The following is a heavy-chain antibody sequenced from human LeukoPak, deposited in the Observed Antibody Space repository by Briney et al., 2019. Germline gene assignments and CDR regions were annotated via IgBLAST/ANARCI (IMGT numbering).Heavy chain of an antibody. CDR1: GFTFSSYG. J-gene: IGHJ4*02. CDR3: ARGYTSSRDFDY. D-gene: IGHD6-13*01. CDR2: ISGSGGGT. V-gene: IGHV3-23*01. Sequence: GGTLRLSCAASGFTFSSYGMSWVRQAPGKGLEWVSAISGSGGGTYYADSVKGRFTISRDNSKNTLYLQMNSLRAEDTAVYYCARGYTSSRDFDYWGQGTLVTVSS.